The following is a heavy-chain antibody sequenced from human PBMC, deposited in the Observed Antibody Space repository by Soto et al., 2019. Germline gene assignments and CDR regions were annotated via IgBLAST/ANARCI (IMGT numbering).Heavy chain of an antibody. V-gene: IGHV3-7*01. Sequence: GALRLSCAASGFTFSTYWMSWVRQAPGKGLEWVANIKQDGSERYYVGSVKGRFSISRDNAKNSLYLQMNSLRVEDTAVYYCATDSGTSDYWGQGTLVTVSS. CDR3: ATDSGTSDY. D-gene: IGHD1-1*01. CDR1: GFTFSTYW. J-gene: IGHJ4*02. CDR2: IKQDGSER.